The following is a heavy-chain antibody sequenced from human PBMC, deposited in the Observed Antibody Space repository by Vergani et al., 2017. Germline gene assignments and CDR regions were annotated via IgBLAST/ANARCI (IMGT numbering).Heavy chain of an antibody. D-gene: IGHD3-22*01. CDR2: ISGSGGST. CDR3: AKDSEGSSGYPFDY. CDR1: GFTFSSYA. Sequence: EVQLLESGGGLVQTGGSLRLSCAASGFTFSSYAMSWVRQVPGKGLEWVSAISGSGGSTSYADSVKGRFTISRDNSKNTLYLQMNSLRAEDTAVYYCAKDSEGSSGYPFDYWGQGTLVTVSS. V-gene: IGHV3-23*01. J-gene: IGHJ4*02.